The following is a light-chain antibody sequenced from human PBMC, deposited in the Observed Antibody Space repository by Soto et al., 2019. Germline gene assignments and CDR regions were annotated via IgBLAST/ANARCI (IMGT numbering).Light chain of an antibody. V-gene: IGKV1-39*01. CDR1: QSISSY. CDR3: QQSYSTPFT. J-gene: IGKJ3*01. CDR2: AAS. Sequence: DIQMTQSPSSLSASVGDRVTITCRASQSISSYLNWYQQKPGKAPKLLIYAASSLQSGVPSRFSGRGFGKDFTLTISSLQPEDFATYYCQQSYSTPFTFGPGTKVDIK.